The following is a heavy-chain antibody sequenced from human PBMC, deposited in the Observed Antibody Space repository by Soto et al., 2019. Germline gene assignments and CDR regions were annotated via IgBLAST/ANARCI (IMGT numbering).Heavy chain of an antibody. D-gene: IGHD3-22*01. J-gene: IGHJ6*02. CDR3: ARGGYYDSSGSRNYHYYGMNV. CDR2: ISAYDDNT. V-gene: IGHV1-18*01. CDR1: GYRFTSYG. Sequence: ASVKVSCKAPGYRFTSYGISWVRQAPGQGLEWLGWISAYDDNTKYAQTLQGRVSMSTDTSTNTAYMELRSLRSDDTAMYYCARGGYYDSSGSRNYHYYGMNVWGQGTTVTVSS.